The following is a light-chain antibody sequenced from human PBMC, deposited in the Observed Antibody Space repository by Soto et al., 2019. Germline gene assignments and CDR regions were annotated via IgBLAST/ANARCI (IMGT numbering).Light chain of an antibody. V-gene: IGKV3-11*01. J-gene: IGKJ1*01. Sequence: EVVLTQSPATLSLSPGERATLSCRASQNVRTFLDWYQQKPGQAPRLLIYAASNRATGIPDRFSGSGSGTEFTHTISSLEPEDFAVYYCQQHSHWPPWTFGQGTRVEIQ. CDR3: QQHSHWPPWT. CDR1: QNVRTF. CDR2: AAS.